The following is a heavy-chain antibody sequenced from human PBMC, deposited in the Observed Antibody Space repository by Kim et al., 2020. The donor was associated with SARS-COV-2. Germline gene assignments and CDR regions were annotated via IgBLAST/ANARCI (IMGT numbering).Heavy chain of an antibody. CDR2: ISGSGGSI. Sequence: GGSLRLSCAASGFTFSSYAMSWVRQAPGKGLEWVSAISGSGGSIYYADSVQGRFTISRDNSKNTLYLQMNSLRAEDTAVYYCAKSTRGGGGFGDAFAIWGQRALVTVSS. CDR1: GFTFSSYA. D-gene: IGHD3-10*01. J-gene: IGHJ3*02. V-gene: IGHV3-23*01. CDR3: AKSTRGGGGFGDAFAI.